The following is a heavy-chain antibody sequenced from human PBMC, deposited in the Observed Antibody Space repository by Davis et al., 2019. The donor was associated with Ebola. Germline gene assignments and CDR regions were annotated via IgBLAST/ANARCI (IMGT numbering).Heavy chain of an antibody. D-gene: IGHD2-15*01. V-gene: IGHV3-23*01. CDR1: GFTFSNYD. Sequence: GESLKISCAASGFTFSNYDMGWVRQVPGKGLEWVSTSSASEGHTHYSDSVRGRFTISRDNSKDTLFLQMNSLRAEDTATYYCARYCHYRDCSYFDSWGQGTRVAVSS. CDR2: SSASEGHT. CDR3: ARYCHYRDCSYFDS. J-gene: IGHJ4*02.